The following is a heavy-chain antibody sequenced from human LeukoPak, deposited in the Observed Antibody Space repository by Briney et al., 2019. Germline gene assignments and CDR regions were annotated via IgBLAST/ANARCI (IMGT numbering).Heavy chain of an antibody. D-gene: IGHD3-22*01. V-gene: IGHV4-59*01. CDR3: ARDAGSSGYYDNYYYYGMDV. CDR1: GGSISSYY. Sequence: PSETLSLTCTVSGGSISSYYWSWIRQPPGKGLEWIGYIYYSGSTNYNPSLKSRVTISVDTSKNQFSLKLSSVTAADTAVYYCARDAGSSGYYDNYYYYGMDVWGQGTTVTVSS. J-gene: IGHJ6*02. CDR2: IYYSGST.